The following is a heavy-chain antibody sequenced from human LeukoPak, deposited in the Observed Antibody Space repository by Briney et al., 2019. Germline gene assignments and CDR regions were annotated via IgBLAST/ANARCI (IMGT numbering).Heavy chain of an antibody. V-gene: IGHV4-39*01. CDR3: ANLLLEGLTDYYYYGMGV. CDR1: GGSISSSSYY. J-gene: IGHJ6*02. D-gene: IGHD3-3*01. CDR2: IYYSGST. Sequence: SETLSLTCTVSGGSISSSSYYWGWIRQPPGKGLEWIGSIYYSGSTYYNPSLKSRVTISVDTSKNQFSLKLSSVTAADTAVYYCANLLLEGLTDYYYYGMGVWGQGTTVTVSS.